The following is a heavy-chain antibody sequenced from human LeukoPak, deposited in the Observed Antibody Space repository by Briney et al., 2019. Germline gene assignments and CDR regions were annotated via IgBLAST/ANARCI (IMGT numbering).Heavy chain of an antibody. D-gene: IGHD3-10*01. CDR3: AREGGGLWFGEHHSDY. J-gene: IGHJ4*02. V-gene: IGHV4-4*07. Sequence: SETLSLTCTVSGGSISSYYWSWIRQPAGKGLEWIGRIYTSGSTNYNPSLKSRVTMSVDTSKNQFSLKLSSVTAADTAVYYCAREGGGLWFGEHHSDYWGQGTLVTVSS. CDR2: IYTSGST. CDR1: GGSISSYY.